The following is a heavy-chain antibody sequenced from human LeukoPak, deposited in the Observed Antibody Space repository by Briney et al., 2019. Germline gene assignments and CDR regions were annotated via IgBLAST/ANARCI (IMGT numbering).Heavy chain of an antibody. V-gene: IGHV4-39*07. Sequence: SETLSLTCIVSGGSISSSSYYWGWIRQPPGKGLEWIGSIYYSGSTYYNPSLKSRVTISVDTSKNQFSLKLSSVTAADTAVYYCARDRGYSGYVSYYYYMDVWGKGTTVTVSS. CDR1: GGSISSSSYY. D-gene: IGHD5-12*01. CDR2: IYYSGST. J-gene: IGHJ6*03. CDR3: ARDRGYSGYVSYYYYMDV.